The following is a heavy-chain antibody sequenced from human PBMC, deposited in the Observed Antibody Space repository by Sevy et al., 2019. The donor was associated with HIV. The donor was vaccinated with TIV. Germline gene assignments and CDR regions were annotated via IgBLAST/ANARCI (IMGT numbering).Heavy chain of an antibody. V-gene: IGHV3-74*03. D-gene: IGHD4-17*01. J-gene: IGHJ6*03. CDR3: ARIDYGDYEITREYYMGV. CDR2: INGDGKTT. Sequence: GGSLRLSCAASGFTFSSYWMHWVRQAPGERPVWVSRINGDGKTTTYADSVKGRFTISRNNAKNSLFLQMNSLRAEDTAVYFCARIDYGDYEITREYYMGVWGKGTTVTVSS. CDR1: GFTFSSYW.